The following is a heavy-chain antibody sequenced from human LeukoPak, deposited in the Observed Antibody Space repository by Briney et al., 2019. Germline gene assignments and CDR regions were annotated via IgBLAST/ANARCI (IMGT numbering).Heavy chain of an antibody. D-gene: IGHD3-10*01. CDR2: ISAYNGNT. J-gene: IGHJ5*02. V-gene: IGHV1-18*01. Sequence: ASVKVSCKASGGTFSSYAISWVRQAPGQGLEWMGWISAYNGNTNYAQKLQGRVTMTTDTSTSTAYMELRSLRSDDTAVYYCARGPLMVRGVLNWFDPWGQGTLVTVSS. CDR3: ARGPLMVRGVLNWFDP. CDR1: GGTFSSYA.